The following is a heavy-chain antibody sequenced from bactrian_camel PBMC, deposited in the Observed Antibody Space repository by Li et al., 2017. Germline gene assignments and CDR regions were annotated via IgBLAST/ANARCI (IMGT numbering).Heavy chain of an antibody. D-gene: IGHD3*01. CDR3: AADRCFGSGLPSLRTTPSEYNY. J-gene: IGHJ4*01. CDR2: WNGGQRTI. CDR1: ESTYGTNNC. V-gene: IGHV3S54*01. Sequence: HVQLVESGGGSAQAGGSLRLTCAASESTYGTNNCMAWFRQTPGKEREGVAAWNGGQRTIYYADSVKGRFAIRHDNAKNTMTLQMNNLELEDTAMYYCAADRCFGSGLPSLRTTPSEYNYWGQGTKVIVSS.